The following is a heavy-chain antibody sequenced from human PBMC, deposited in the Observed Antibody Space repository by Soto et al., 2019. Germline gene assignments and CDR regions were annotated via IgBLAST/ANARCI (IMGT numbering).Heavy chain of an antibody. J-gene: IGHJ4*02. D-gene: IGHD3-22*01. CDR1: GDSISSGGYS. CDR3: ARDSLSGYYFDL. Sequence: QLQLQESGSGLVKPSQTLSLTCVVSGDSISSGGYSWNWIRQSPGKGLEWIGHTYHSGGTLYNPSLDSRVTISVDKSTNQFSLRLTSVTAADTAVYYCARDSLSGYYFDLWGQGTLVTVSS. CDR2: TYHSGGT. V-gene: IGHV4-30-2*06.